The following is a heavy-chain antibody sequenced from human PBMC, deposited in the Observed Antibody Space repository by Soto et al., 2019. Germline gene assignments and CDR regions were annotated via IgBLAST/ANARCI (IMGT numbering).Heavy chain of an antibody. J-gene: IGHJ4*02. V-gene: IGHV3-53*01. CDR1: GLPVGRNN. CDR3: AREKPRGSSLWGYYFDY. D-gene: IGHD1-26*01. Sequence: EVQLVESGGGLIQPGGPLKLSFAASGLPVGRNNRRWVRKPPGKGRGGGSVIFSGGSTYYADSVKGRFTISRDNSKNTLYLQMNSLRAEDTAVYYCAREKPRGSSLWGYYFDYWGQGTLVTVSS. CDR2: IFSGGST.